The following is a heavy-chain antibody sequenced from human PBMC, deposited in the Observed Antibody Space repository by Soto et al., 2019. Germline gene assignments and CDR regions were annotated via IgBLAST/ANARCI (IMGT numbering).Heavy chain of an antibody. D-gene: IGHD3-22*01. CDR2: IWYDGSNK. Sequence: PGGSLRLSCAASGFTFSSYGMHWVRQAPGKGLEWVAVIWYDGSNKYYADSVKGRFTISRDNSKNTLYLQMNSLRAEDTAVYYCARDTYYYDSSGYPPFDYWGQGTLVTVSS. CDR3: ARDTYYYDSSGYPPFDY. J-gene: IGHJ4*02. V-gene: IGHV3-33*01. CDR1: GFTFSSYG.